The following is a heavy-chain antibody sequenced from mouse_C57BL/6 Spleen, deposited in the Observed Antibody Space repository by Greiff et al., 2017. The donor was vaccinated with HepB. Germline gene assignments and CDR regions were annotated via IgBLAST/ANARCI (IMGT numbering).Heavy chain of an antibody. J-gene: IGHJ2*01. D-gene: IGHD3-2*02. CDR2: IYPGDGDT. CDR3: ARSWGATAQAQDDY. CDR1: GYAFSSSW. Sequence: QVQLKESGPELVKPGASVKISCKASGYAFSSSWMNWVKQRPGKGLEWIGRIYPGDGDTNYNGKFKGKATLTADKSSSTAYMQLSSLTSKDSAVYFCARSWGATAQAQDDYWGQGTTLTVSS. V-gene: IGHV1-82*01.